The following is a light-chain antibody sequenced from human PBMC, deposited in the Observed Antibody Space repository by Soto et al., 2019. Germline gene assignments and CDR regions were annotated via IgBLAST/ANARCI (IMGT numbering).Light chain of an antibody. CDR3: QQYGRSPST. Sequence: IVLTQSPGTLSLSPGERATLSCRASQSVSSGSFAWYQQKPGQAPRLLIYAASSRATGIPDRFSGSGSGTDFTLTISRVEPEDFAVYYCQQYGRSPSTFGQGTQLEIK. CDR2: AAS. J-gene: IGKJ5*01. CDR1: QSVSSGS. V-gene: IGKV3-20*01.